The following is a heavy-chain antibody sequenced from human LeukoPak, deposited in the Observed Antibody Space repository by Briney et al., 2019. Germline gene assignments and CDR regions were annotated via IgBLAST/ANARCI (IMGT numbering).Heavy chain of an antibody. CDR1: GGSISGYF. V-gene: IGHV4-4*07. CDR2: IYSSGSN. J-gene: IGHJ4*02. D-gene: IGHD5-12*01. CDR3: AREPTSGREPTSGRPLDY. Sequence: SETLSLTCTISGGSISGYFWSWIRQPAGKGLEWIGRIYSSGSNNYNPSLKSRVTMSLDTSKNHLSLNLSSVTAADTAVYYCAREPTSGREPTSGRPLDYWGQGTLVTVSS.